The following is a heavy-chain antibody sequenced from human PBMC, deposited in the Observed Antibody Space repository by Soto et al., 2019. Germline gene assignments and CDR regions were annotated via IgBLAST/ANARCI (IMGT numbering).Heavy chain of an antibody. V-gene: IGHV2-5*02. CDR3: AHRLYDSSGYSFDY. D-gene: IGHD3-22*01. CDR1: GFSLSTSGVG. Sequence: QITLKESGPTLVKPTQTLTLTCTFSGFSLSTSGVGVAWIRQPPGQALEWLALIYWDDDKRYSPSVKNRLTVTKDTSKNQVVLIMTNMDPVDTATYYCAHRLYDSSGYSFDYWGQGTLVTVSS. J-gene: IGHJ4*02. CDR2: IYWDDDK.